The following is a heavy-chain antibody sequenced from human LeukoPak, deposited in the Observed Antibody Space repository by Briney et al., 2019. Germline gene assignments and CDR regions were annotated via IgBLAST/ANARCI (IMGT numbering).Heavy chain of an antibody. V-gene: IGHV1-46*01. CDR3: ARSMARFGANIYYFDY. CDR2: INPSDGNT. CDR1: GYTFTSYD. Sequence: EASVKVSCKASGYTFTSYDINWVRQAPGQGLEWMGIINPSDGNTFYAQKFQGRVTMTRDTSASTVYMELSSLRSEDTAVYYCARSMARFGANIYYFDYWGQGTLVTVSS. D-gene: IGHD4/OR15-4a*01. J-gene: IGHJ4*02.